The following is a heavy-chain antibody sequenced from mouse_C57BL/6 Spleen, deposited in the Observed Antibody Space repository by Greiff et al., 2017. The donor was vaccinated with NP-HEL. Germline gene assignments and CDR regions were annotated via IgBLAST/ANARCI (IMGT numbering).Heavy chain of an antibody. CDR3: ARVITTHYYFDY. J-gene: IGHJ2*01. CDR2: ISDGGSYT. V-gene: IGHV5-4*01. CDR1: GFTFSSYA. D-gene: IGHD2-4*01. Sequence: EVQGVESGGGLVKPGGSLKLSCAASGFTFSSYAMSWVRQTPEKRLEWVATISDGGSYTYYPDNVKGRFTISRDNAKNNLYLQMSHLKSEDTAMYYCARVITTHYYFDYWGQGTTLTVSS.